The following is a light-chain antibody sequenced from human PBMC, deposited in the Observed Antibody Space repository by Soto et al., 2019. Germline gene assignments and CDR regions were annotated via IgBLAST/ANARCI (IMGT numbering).Light chain of an antibody. V-gene: IGKV3-20*01. J-gene: IGKJ2*01. Sequence: EIGLTQSPGTLSLSPGERATLSCRASQSVSSSYLAWYQQKPGQAPRLLIYGASSRATGIPDRFSGSGSGTDFTLTIRRLEHEDLAVYYCQKYGSSPNTFGQGTKLEI. CDR3: QKYGSSPNT. CDR1: QSVSSSY. CDR2: GAS.